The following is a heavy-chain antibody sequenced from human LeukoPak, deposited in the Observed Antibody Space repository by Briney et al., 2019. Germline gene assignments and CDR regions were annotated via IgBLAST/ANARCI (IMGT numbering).Heavy chain of an antibody. CDR2: INHSGST. CDR3: ARRGEVSAYFHGMDV. J-gene: IGHJ6*02. Sequence: SETLSLTCAVYGGSFSGYYWSWIRQPPGKGLEWIGEINHSGSTNYNPSLKSRVTISVDTSKSQFSLKLTSVTAADTAVYFCARRGEVSAYFHGMDVWGQGTTVTVSS. V-gene: IGHV4-34*01. D-gene: IGHD3-10*01. CDR1: GGSFSGYY.